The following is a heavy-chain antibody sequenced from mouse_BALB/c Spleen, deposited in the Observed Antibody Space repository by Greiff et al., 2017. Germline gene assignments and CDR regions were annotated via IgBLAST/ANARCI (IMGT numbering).Heavy chain of an antibody. Sequence: LVKTGASVKISCKASGYSFTGYYMHWVKQSHGKSLEWIGYISCYNGATSYNQKFKGKATFTVDTSSSTAYMQFNSLTSEDSAVYYCARTGGSSQAWFAYWGQGTLVTVSA. CDR3: ARTGGSSQAWFAY. J-gene: IGHJ3*01. V-gene: IGHV1S34*01. D-gene: IGHD1-1*01. CDR2: ISCYNGAT. CDR1: GYSFTGYY.